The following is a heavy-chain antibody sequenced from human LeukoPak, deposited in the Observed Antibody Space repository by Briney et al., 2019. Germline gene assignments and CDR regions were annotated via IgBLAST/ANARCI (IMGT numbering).Heavy chain of an antibody. V-gene: IGHV1-69*05. CDR2: IITIFGTA. Sequence: SVKVSCKAAAGTFSSYAISWVRQAPGQGLEWMGGIITIFGTANYAQKFQGRVTITTDESTSTAYMELSSLTSEDTAVYYCARSIAVYQENYYYYYMDVWGKGTTVTVSS. CDR3: ARSIAVYQENYYYYYMDV. D-gene: IGHD6-6*01. J-gene: IGHJ6*03. CDR1: AGTFSSYA.